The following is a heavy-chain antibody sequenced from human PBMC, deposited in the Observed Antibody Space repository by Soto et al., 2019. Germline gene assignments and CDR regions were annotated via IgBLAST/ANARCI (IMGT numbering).Heavy chain of an antibody. V-gene: IGHV1-69*13. CDR3: ARDSPYQLLLPSDQGNWFDP. Sequence: SVKVSCKASGGTFSSYAISWVRQAPGQGLEWMGGIIPIFGTANYAQKFQGRVTITADESTSTAYMELSSLRSEDTAVYYCARDSPYQLLLPSDQGNWFDPWGQGTLVTVSS. CDR1: GGTFSSYA. D-gene: IGHD2-2*01. CDR2: IIPIFGTA. J-gene: IGHJ5*02.